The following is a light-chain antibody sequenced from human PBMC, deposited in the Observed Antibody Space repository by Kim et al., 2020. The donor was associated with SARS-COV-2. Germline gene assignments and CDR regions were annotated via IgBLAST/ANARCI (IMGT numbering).Light chain of an antibody. J-gene: IGKJ1*01. CDR2: KAS. CDR1: QNINSW. CDR3: QQYNSYRT. V-gene: IGKV1-5*03. Sequence: SASGDDIVTIPCRASQNINSWLAWYQQKPGKAPKLLIYKASSLETGVPPRFSGSGSGTEFTLTISNLQPDDFATYYCQQYNSYRTFGQGTKVDIK.